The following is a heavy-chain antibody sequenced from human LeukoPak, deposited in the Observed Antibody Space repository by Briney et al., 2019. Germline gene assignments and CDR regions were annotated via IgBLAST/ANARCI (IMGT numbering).Heavy chain of an antibody. V-gene: IGHV3-9*01. CDR3: ANDIGLNWTPDNWFDP. Sequence: PGRSLRLSCAASGFTFDDYAMHWVRQAPGKGLEWVSGISWNSGSIGYADSVKGRFTISRDNAKNSLYLQMNSLRAEDTALYYCANDIGLNWTPDNWFDPWGQGTLVTVSS. D-gene: IGHD3/OR15-3a*01. J-gene: IGHJ5*02. CDR2: ISWNSGSI. CDR1: GFTFDDYA.